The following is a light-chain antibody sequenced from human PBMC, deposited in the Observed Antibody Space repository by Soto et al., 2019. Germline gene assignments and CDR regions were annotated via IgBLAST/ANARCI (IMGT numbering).Light chain of an antibody. J-gene: IGKJ2*01. CDR3: QQYNSHSSYT. CDR1: QSISSW. V-gene: IGKV1-5*03. Sequence: DIPMTQSPSTLSASVGDRVTITCRASQSISSWLAWYQQKPWKAPKLLIYKASSLGSGVPSRFSGSGSGTEFTLTISSLQAEDFAIYYCQQYNSHSSYTFGQGTKLEIK. CDR2: KAS.